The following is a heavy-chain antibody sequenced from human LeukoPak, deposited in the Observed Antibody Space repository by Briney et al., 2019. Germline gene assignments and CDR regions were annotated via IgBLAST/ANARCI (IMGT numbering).Heavy chain of an antibody. Sequence: SETLSLTCTVSGGSITSYYWGWIRQPPGKGLEWIGSIYYSGSTYYNPSLKSRVTISVDTSKNQFSLKLSSVTAADTAVYYCARRYSSSWYGFDYWGQGTLVTVSS. CDR1: GGSITSYY. D-gene: IGHD6-13*01. CDR3: ARRYSSSWYGFDY. CDR2: IYYSGST. V-gene: IGHV4-39*07. J-gene: IGHJ4*02.